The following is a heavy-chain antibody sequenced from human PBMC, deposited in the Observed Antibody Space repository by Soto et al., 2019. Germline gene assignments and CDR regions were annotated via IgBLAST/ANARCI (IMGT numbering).Heavy chain of an antibody. CDR2: MNPNSGNT. CDR1: GYTFTSYD. V-gene: IGHV1-8*01. D-gene: IGHD3-3*01. CDR3: GRLSCYDFWSGHARKNNYYYYYMDV. Sequence: ASVKVSCKASGYTFTSYDINWVRQATGQGLEWMGWMNPNSGNTGYAQKFQGRVTMTRNTSISTAYMELSSLRSEDTAVYYCGRLSCYDFWSGHARKNNYYYYYMDVWGKGTTVTVSS. J-gene: IGHJ6*03.